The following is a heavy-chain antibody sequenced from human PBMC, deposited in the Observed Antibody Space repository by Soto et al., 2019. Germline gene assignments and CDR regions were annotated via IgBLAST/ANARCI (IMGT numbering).Heavy chain of an antibody. V-gene: IGHV1-2*04. CDR3: VRAETFYPGNTFDY. D-gene: IGHD1-1*01. CDR2: IYPDSGGT. CDR1: GSCFTGYY. Sequence: ALVKGSFKGAGSCFTGYYLDWVRQALGQGLEWMGWIYPDSGGTNYAPKFRGWVTMTRDTSIRTAYMELSGLKSDDTAVYFCVRAETFYPGNTFDYWGQGALVTVS. J-gene: IGHJ4*02.